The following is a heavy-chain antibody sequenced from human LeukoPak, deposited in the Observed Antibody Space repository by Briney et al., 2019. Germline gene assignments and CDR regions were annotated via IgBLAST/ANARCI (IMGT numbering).Heavy chain of an antibody. CDR3: AKDGRGWYRPGAFDI. D-gene: IGHD2-15*01. CDR1: GFSFSTYA. CDR2: ISGSGGST. Sequence: GGSLRLSCSASGFSFSTYAMTWVRQAPGKGLEWVSAISGSGGSTYYADSVKGRFTISRDNSKNTLYLQMNSLRAEDTAVYYCAKDGRGWYRPGAFDIWGQGTMVTVSS. J-gene: IGHJ3*02. V-gene: IGHV3-23*01.